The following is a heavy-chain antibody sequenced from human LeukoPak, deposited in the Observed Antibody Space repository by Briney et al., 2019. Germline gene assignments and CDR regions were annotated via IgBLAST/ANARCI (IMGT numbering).Heavy chain of an antibody. CDR2: ISYDGRIK. D-gene: IGHD3-22*01. CDR3: ARENYDSSGVYYFDY. Sequence: PGRSLRLSCAASGFTFSSYAMHWVRQAPGKGLEWVTAISYDGRIKAFADSVKGRFTISRDNSKNMLYLQMNSLRAEDTAVYYCARENYDSSGVYYFDYWGQGTLVTVSS. J-gene: IGHJ4*02. CDR1: GFTFSSYA. V-gene: IGHV3-30*04.